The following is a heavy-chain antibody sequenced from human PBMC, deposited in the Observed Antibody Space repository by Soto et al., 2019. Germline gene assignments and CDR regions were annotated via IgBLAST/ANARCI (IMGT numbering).Heavy chain of an antibody. CDR2: ISAYNGKT. V-gene: IGHV1-18*01. Sequence: QVQLVQSGAEVKKPGASVKVSCKASGYTFTNYGFTWVRQAPGQGLEWMGWISAYNGKTNYAQKVQGRVTMTPDPSTSTADMELTSLRSDDTAVYYCARWADSRRWPPGDDYWGQGTLVTVSS. CDR3: ARWADSRRWPPGDDY. D-gene: IGHD6-13*01. CDR1: GYTFTNYG. J-gene: IGHJ4*02.